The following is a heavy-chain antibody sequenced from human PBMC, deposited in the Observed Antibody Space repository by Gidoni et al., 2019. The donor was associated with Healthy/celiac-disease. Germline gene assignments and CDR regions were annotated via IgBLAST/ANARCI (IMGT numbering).Heavy chain of an antibody. J-gene: IGHJ4*02. CDR1: GGSFSGYY. CDR2: IKHSGST. V-gene: IGHV4-34*01. D-gene: IGHD5-12*01. CDR3: ARGKWLRSLGY. Sequence: QVQRQQRGAGLLKPSGTLSLTCAVDGGSFSGYYWSWIRPPPGKGLEWIGEIKHSGSTNYNPSLKSRVTISVDTSKNQFSLKLSSVTAADTAVYYCARGKWLRSLGYWGQGTLVTVSS.